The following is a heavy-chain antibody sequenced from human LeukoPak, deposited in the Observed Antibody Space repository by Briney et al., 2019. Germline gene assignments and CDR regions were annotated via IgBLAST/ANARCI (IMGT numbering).Heavy chain of an antibody. V-gene: IGHV4-59*01. J-gene: IGHJ3*02. CDR2: ISYSGST. D-gene: IGHD2-2*01. Sequence: SETLSLTCTVSGGSISTYSWIYIRQPPGKGLEWIGNISYSGSTKYNPSLKSRVTISLDTSKNQFSLKLSSVTAADTAVYYCVRGYQLLPDASDIWGQGTMVTVSS. CDR3: VRGYQLLPDASDI. CDR1: GGSISTYS.